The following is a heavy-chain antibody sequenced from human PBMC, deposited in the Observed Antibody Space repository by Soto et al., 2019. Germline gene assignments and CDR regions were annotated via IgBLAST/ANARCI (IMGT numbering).Heavy chain of an antibody. CDR2: ISYDGSNK. J-gene: IGHJ5*02. CDR1: GXTVSSYG. CDR3: AKVTPDVYSSSYWFDP. V-gene: IGHV3-30*18. Sequence: GSLRLSCAASGXTVSSYGMHWVRRAPGKGLEWVAVISYDGSNKYYADSVKGRFTISRDNSKNTLYLQMNSLRAEDTAVYYCAKVTPDVYSSSYWFDPWGQGTLVTVSS. D-gene: IGHD6-6*01.